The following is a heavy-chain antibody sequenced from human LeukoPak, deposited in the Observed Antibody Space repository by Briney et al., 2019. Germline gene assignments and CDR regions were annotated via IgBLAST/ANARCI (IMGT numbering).Heavy chain of an antibody. CDR1: GYSFTSYW. D-gene: IGHD2-2*01. CDR3: ARPTQSYCSSTSCYPGARSSRGDAFDI. CDR2: IYPGDSDT. J-gene: IGHJ3*02. V-gene: IGHV5-51*01. Sequence: GESLKISCKGSGYSFTSYWIGWVRQMPGKGLGWMGIIYPGDSDTRYSASFQGQVTISADKSISTAYLQWSSLKASDTAMYYCARPTQSYCSSTSCYPGARSSRGDAFDIWGQGTMVTVSS.